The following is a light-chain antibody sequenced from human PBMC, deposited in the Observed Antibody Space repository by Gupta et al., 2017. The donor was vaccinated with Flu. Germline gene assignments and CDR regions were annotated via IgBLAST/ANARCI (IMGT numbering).Light chain of an antibody. CDR2: DVT. Sequence: QSALTQPRSVSGSPGQSVTIACTGTSSDVGDYDYVSWYQQYPGKAPKVVIYDVTKRPAGVLDRFSGSKSGNTASLTISGLRTEDEAEYYCCSYVGKNIWVFGGGTKLTVL. CDR1: SSDVGDYDY. J-gene: IGLJ3*02. CDR3: CSYVGKNIWV. V-gene: IGLV2-11*01.